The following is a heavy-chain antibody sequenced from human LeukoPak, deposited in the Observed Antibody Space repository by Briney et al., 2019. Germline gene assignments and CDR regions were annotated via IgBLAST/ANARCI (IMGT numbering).Heavy chain of an antibody. Sequence: SDTLSLTCTVSGGSISPYYWSWIRQPPGKGLEWVGYVHYRRPTNSTPALKRRIPMSVDTSKTQFSLKLTSVPPADTAVYYCAREGNAYEQISDNWFDPWGQGTLVTVSS. J-gene: IGHJ5*02. D-gene: IGHD5-12*01. CDR3: AREGNAYEQISDNWFDP. V-gene: IGHV4-59*01. CDR1: GGSISPYY. CDR2: VHYRRPT.